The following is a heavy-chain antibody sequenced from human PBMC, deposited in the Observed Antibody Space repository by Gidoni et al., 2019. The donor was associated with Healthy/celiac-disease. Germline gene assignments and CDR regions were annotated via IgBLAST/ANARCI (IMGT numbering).Heavy chain of an antibody. D-gene: IGHD4-17*01. Sequence: QMQLVQSGPEVKKPGTSVKVSCKASGFTFTSSAGQWVRQARGQRLEWIGWIVVGSGNTNYAQKFQERVTITRDMSTSTAYMELSSLSSEDTAVYYCASYDLTTVTYGYWGQGTLVTVSS. CDR1: GFTFTSSA. CDR2: IVVGSGNT. V-gene: IGHV1-58*01. J-gene: IGHJ4*02. CDR3: ASYDLTTVTYGY.